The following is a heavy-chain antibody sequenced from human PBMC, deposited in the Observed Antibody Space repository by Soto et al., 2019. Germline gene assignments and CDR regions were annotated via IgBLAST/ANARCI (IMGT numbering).Heavy chain of an antibody. D-gene: IGHD3-3*01. CDR3: ARDGGVYYDFWSGYYTIDY. J-gene: IGHJ4*02. CDR2: IIPIFGTA. CDR1: GGTFSSYA. Sequence: SVKVSCKASGGTFSSYAISWVRQAPGQGLEWMGGIIPIFGTANYAQKFQGRVTITADESTSTAYMELSSLRSEDTAVYYCARDGGVYYDFWSGYYTIDYWGQGTLVNVSS. V-gene: IGHV1-69*13.